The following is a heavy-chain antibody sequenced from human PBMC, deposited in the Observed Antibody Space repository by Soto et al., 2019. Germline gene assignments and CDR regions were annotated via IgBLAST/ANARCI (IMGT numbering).Heavy chain of an antibody. CDR3: AREAVWLGINWFDP. V-gene: IGHV4-4*07. CDR2: IYTSGST. CDR1: GGSISSYY. D-gene: IGHD3-10*01. J-gene: IGHJ5*02. Sequence: SEPLSLTCTVSGGSISSYYWSWIRQPAGKGLEWIGRIYTSGSTNYNPSLKSRVTMSVDTSKNQFSLKLSSVTAADTAVYYCAREAVWLGINWFDPWGQGTLGTVS.